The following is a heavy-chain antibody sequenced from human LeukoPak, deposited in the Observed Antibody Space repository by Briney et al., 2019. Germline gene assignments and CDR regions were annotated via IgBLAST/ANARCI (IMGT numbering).Heavy chain of an antibody. Sequence: SETLSLTCTVSGGSISSYYWSWIRQPPGKGLEWIGYIYYSGSTNYNPSLKSRVTISVDTSKSQFSLKLSSVTAADTAVYYFARVDYYDRNDWYFDLWGRGTLVTVSS. D-gene: IGHD3-22*01. V-gene: IGHV4-59*01. J-gene: IGHJ2*01. CDR1: GGSISSYY. CDR2: IYYSGST. CDR3: ARVDYYDRNDWYFDL.